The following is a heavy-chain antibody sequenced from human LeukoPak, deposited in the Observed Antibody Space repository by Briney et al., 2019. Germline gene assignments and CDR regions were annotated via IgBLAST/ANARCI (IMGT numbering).Heavy chain of an antibody. CDR1: GFTFSSCG. D-gene: IGHD1-14*01. J-gene: IGHJ4*02. CDR3: ATETIGRHYDY. CDR2: IGPTGTDR. V-gene: IGHV3-21*01. Sequence: GGSLRLSCAASGFTFSSCGFNWVRQAPGKGLEWVSSIGPTGTDRYYADSVRGGFTISRENAKNSMYLQMDSLRDEDTAVYYCATETIGRHYDYWGQGTLLTVSS.